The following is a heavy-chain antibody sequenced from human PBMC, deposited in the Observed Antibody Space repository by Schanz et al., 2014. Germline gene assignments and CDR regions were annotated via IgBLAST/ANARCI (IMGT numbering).Heavy chain of an antibody. CDR1: GYTFTNHY. CDR2: ISPSSGGT. J-gene: IGHJ6*02. CDR3: ARDVAAAGNYYYYFGMDV. V-gene: IGHV1-2*06. Sequence: QVQLVQSGAEVKKPGASVKVSCKASGYTFTNHYLHWVRQAPGQGLEWMGRISPSSGGTNYAQKVQGRVTLTTDTSTSTAYMELRNLRSDDTAVYYCARDVAAAGNYYYYFGMDVWGQGTTVTVSS. D-gene: IGHD6-13*01.